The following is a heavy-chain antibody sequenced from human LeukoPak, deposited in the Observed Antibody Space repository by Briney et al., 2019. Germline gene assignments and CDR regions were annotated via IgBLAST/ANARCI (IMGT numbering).Heavy chain of an antibody. CDR3: ATGQRYAFDY. J-gene: IGHJ4*02. V-gene: IGHV3-48*02. CDR2: IRTTAEGAKYA. CDR1: GFSFTDYP. Sequence: PGGSPRLSCATSGFSFTDYPMNWVRQAPGKGLEWISNIRTTAEGAKYAYCADSVKGRVTISRDDGKNTLYLHMNSLRDDDTSVYYAATGQRYAFDYWGQGILVTVSS. D-gene: IGHD3-9*01.